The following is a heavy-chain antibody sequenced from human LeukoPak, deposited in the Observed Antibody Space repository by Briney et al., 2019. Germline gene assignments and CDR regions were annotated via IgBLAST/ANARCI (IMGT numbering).Heavy chain of an antibody. Sequence: PSETLSLTCTVSAGSFSSGSYYWRWIRQPPGRRLEWIGYICDSGSTNYNPSLKSRVTISVDTSKNQFSLKLSSVTAADTAVYYCARDEGYCSGGSCYSEAFDIWGQGTMVTVSS. V-gene: IGHV4-61*01. J-gene: IGHJ3*02. CDR1: AGSFSSGSYY. CDR3: ARDEGYCSGGSCYSEAFDI. D-gene: IGHD2-15*01. CDR2: ICDSGST.